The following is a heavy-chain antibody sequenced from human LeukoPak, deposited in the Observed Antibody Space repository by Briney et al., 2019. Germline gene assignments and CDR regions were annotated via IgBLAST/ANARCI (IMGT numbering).Heavy chain of an antibody. CDR3: AREAAPTIGRHFDY. V-gene: IGHV3-21*01. Sequence: GGSLRLSCAASGFTFSRNIMIWVRQAPGKGLEWISLIDTSGSYTWYADSVKGRFTISRDNAKNSLNLQMNSLRVEDTAVYYCAREAAPTIGRHFDYWGQGTLVTVSS. CDR2: IDTSGSYT. CDR1: GFTFSRNI. D-gene: IGHD6-25*01. J-gene: IGHJ4*02.